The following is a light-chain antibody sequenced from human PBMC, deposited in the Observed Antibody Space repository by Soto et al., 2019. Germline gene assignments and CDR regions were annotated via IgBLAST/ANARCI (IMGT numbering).Light chain of an antibody. J-gene: IGLJ1*01. CDR2: DVS. Sequence: QSALTRPRSVSGSPGQSVTIACTGTSSDVGGYNYVSWYQQHPGKAPKLMIYDVSKRPSGVPDRFSGSKSGNTASLTISGLQAEDEADYYCCSYAGSYNYVFGTGTRSPS. CDR3: CSYAGSYNYV. CDR1: SSDVGGYNY. V-gene: IGLV2-11*01.